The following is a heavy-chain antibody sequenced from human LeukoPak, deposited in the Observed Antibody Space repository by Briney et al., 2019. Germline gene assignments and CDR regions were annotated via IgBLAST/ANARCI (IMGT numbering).Heavy chain of an antibody. CDR1: GGTFSRYA. CDR3: ARDDDSSGYYTAAVKDY. CDR2: ISAYNGNT. J-gene: IGHJ4*02. V-gene: IGHV1-18*01. Sequence: ASVKVSCKASGGTFSRYAISWVRQAPGQGLEWMGWISAYNGNTNYAQKLQGRVTMTTDTSTSTAYMELRSLRSDDTAVYYCARDDDSSGYYTAAVKDYWGQGTLVTVSS. D-gene: IGHD3-22*01.